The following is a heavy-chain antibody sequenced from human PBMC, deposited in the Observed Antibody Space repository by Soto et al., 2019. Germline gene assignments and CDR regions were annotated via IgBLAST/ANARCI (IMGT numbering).Heavy chain of an antibody. Sequence: PGESLKISCRGSGYNYNLHWISWVRQKPGRGLEWMGIIYPGDSDTRYNPSFQGQVTISVDKSINTAYLQWDSLEASDTATYYCARHLRSYYFFPYYYGIDVWGQGSTVTVSS. CDR3: ARHLRSYYFFPYYYGIDV. CDR1: GYNYNLHW. D-gene: IGHD3-10*01. CDR2: IYPGDSDT. J-gene: IGHJ6*02. V-gene: IGHV5-51*01.